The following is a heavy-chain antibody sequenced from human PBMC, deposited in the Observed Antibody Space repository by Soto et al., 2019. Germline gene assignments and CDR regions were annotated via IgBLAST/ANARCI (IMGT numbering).Heavy chain of an antibody. V-gene: IGHV4-4*02. CDR1: GGSIRTPDW. J-gene: IGHJ4*02. Sequence: SETLSLTCTVSGGSIRTPDWWSWVRQTPEKGLEWIGEIYHSGTPNYNPSLKSRITVTPDTSKNQFSLHLNSVTPEDTAVYYCAREFPYYVSSDSYLDYWGQGALVTVSS. CDR3: AREFPYYVSSDSYLDY. D-gene: IGHD3-16*01. CDR2: IYHSGTP.